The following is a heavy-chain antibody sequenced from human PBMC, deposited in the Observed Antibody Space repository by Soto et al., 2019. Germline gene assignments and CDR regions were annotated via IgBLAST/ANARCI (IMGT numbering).Heavy chain of an antibody. Sequence: PTETLSLTCTVSGGSISSGGYYWSWIRQHPGKGLEWIGYIYYSGSTYYNPSLKSRVTISVDTSKNQFSLKLSSVTAADTAVYYCARGTPSYYDSSGYLPSYFDYWGQGTLVTVSS. D-gene: IGHD3-22*01. J-gene: IGHJ4*02. CDR3: ARGTPSYYDSSGYLPSYFDY. V-gene: IGHV4-31*03. CDR1: GGSISSGGYY. CDR2: IYYSGST.